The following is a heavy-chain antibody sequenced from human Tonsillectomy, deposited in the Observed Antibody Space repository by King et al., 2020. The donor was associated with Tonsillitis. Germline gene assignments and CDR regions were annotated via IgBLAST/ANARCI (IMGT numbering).Heavy chain of an antibody. Sequence: PLQESGPGLVKPSETLSLTCTVSGGSISSYYWSWLRQPPGKGLEWIGNIYSSGSTNFNPSLESRVTISVDTSKNQFSLNLRSVTAADTAVYYCAGDWGYFDYWGQGTLVTVSS. CDR1: GGSISSYY. V-gene: IGHV4-59*01. J-gene: IGHJ4*02. CDR3: AGDWGYFDY. D-gene: IGHD7-27*01. CDR2: IYSSGST.